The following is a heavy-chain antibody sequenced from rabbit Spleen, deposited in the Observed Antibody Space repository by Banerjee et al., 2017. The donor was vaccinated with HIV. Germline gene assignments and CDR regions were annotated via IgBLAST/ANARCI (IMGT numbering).Heavy chain of an antibody. V-gene: IGHV1S45*01. CDR2: IAGSSSGFT. D-gene: IGHD4-1*01. CDR1: GFDISKYG. J-gene: IGHJ3*01. CDR3: ARDLDDVIGWNFGW. Sequence: QEQLVESGGGLVQPGGSLKLSCTVSGFDISKYGVTWVRQAPGKGLEWISCIAGSSSGFTYSATWAKGRFTCSKTSSTTVTLQMTSLTAADTATYFCARDLDDVIGWNFGWWGQGTLVTVS.